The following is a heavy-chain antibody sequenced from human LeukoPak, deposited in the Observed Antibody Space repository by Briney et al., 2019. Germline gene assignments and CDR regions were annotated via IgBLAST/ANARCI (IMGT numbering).Heavy chain of an antibody. Sequence: GASVKVSCKASGYTFTSYAMNWVRQAPGQGLGWMGWINTNTGNPTYAQGFTGRFVFSLDTSVSTAYLQISSLKAEDTAVYYCARGSSPPARIAAAGTVWPDYWGQGTLVTVSS. D-gene: IGHD6-13*01. CDR3: ARGSSPPARIAAAGTVWPDY. J-gene: IGHJ4*02. CDR2: INTNTGNP. CDR1: GYTFTSYA. V-gene: IGHV7-4-1*02.